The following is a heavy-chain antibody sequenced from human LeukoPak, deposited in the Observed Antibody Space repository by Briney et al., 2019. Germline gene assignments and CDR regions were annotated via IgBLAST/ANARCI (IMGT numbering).Heavy chain of an antibody. CDR1: GFTFSSYS. V-gene: IGHV3-48*04. CDR2: ISSSGSTI. Sequence: GGSLRLSCAASGFTFSSYSMNWVRQAPGKGLEWVSYISSSGSTIYYADSVKGRFTISRDNAKNSLYLQMNSLRAEDTAVYYCARDLSRSGLTPPRANFDYWGQGTLVTVSS. J-gene: IGHJ4*02. D-gene: IGHD1-26*01. CDR3: ARDLSRSGLTPPRANFDY.